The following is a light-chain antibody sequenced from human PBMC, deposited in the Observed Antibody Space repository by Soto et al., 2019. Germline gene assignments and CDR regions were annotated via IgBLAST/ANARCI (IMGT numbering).Light chain of an antibody. J-gene: IGKJ1*01. Sequence: EVVWTQCRGALSLSPGDTATLSCRASQSISSSLAWYQQKPGQAPRLLIYGASSRATGIPDRFSGSGSGTDFTLTISRLEPEDFAVYYCQQYGSSPQTFGQGTKVDI. V-gene: IGKV3-20*01. CDR3: QQYGSSPQT. CDR2: GAS. CDR1: QSISSS.